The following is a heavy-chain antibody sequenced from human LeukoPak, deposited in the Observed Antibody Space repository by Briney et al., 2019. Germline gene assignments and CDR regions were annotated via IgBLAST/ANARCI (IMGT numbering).Heavy chain of an antibody. D-gene: IGHD2-2*01. CDR3: AKTPGYCSTTTCYYYFDY. CDR1: QFTFSSNA. CDR2: VSGSGSST. Sequence: GGSLRLSCAVSQFTFSSNAMTWVRQAPGKGLEWVSAVSGSGSSTYYADSVKGRFTISRDNSKNTLYLQMSSLRAEGTAVYYCAKTPGYCSTTTCYYYFDYWGQGTLVTVSS. J-gene: IGHJ4*02. V-gene: IGHV3-23*01.